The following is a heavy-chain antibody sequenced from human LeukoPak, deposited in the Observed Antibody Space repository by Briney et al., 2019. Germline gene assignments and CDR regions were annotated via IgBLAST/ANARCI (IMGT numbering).Heavy chain of an antibody. CDR2: ISSSSSTI. V-gene: IGHV3-48*01. CDR3: AELGITMIGGV. D-gene: IGHD3-10*02. CDR1: GFTFSSYS. J-gene: IGHJ6*04. Sequence: GGSLRLSCAASGFTFSSYSMNWVRQAPGKGLEWVSYISSSSSTIYYADSVKGRFTISRDNAKNSLYLQMNSLRAEDTAVYYCAELGITMIGGVWGKGATVTISS.